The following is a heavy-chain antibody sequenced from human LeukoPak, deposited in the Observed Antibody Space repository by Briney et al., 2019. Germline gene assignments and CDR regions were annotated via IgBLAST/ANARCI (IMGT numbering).Heavy chain of an antibody. CDR1: GGTFSSYA. D-gene: IGHD3-22*01. V-gene: IGHV1-46*01. J-gene: IGHJ2*01. CDR3: ARKAPHDSSGWYFDL. Sequence: ASVKVSCKASGGTFSSYAISWVRQAPGQGLEWMGIINPSDGGATYAQKFQGRVTMTRDTPTSTLYMEVSSLRSEDTAVYYCARKAPHDSSGWYFDLWGRGALVTVSS. CDR2: INPSDGGA.